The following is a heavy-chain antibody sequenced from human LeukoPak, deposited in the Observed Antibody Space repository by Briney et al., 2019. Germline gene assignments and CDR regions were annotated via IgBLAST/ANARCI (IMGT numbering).Heavy chain of an antibody. J-gene: IGHJ4*02. CDR2: IRSKAYGGTT. Sequence: GGSLRLSCTASGFTFGDYGMSWVRQAPGKGLEWVGFIRSKAYGGTTEYAASVKGRFTISRDDSKSIAYLQVDSLKTEDTAVYYCTGSFGELSFFAHWGQGTLVTVSS. D-gene: IGHD3-10*01. CDR3: TGSFGELSFFAH. CDR1: GFTFGDYG. V-gene: IGHV3-49*04.